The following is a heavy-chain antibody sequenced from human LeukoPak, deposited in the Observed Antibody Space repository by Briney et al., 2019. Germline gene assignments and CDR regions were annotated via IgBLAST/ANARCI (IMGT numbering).Heavy chain of an antibody. D-gene: IGHD6-19*01. CDR1: GFTFSSYW. V-gene: IGHV3-33*08. J-gene: IGHJ5*02. CDR2: IWYDGSNK. CDR3: ARDRVAVAPNWFDP. Sequence: GGSLRLSCAASGFTFSSYWMNWARQAPGKGLEWVAVIWYDGSNKYYADSVKGRFTISRDNSKNTLYLQMNSLRAEDTAVYYCARDRVAVAPNWFDPWGQGTLVTVSS.